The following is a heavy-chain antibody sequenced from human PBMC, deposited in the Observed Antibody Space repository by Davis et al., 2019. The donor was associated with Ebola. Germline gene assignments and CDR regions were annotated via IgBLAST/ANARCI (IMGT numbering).Heavy chain of an antibody. Sequence: SETLSLTCSVSGVSIQNNYFSWIRQPPGKRLEWLGSIYNSGSTYYNPSLESRVTLSVDTSKNQFSLKFTSVTATDTAVYYCARPVSPGYTYGYYYYDMDVWCQGTTVTVSS. CDR1: GVSIQNNY. CDR3: ARPVSPGYTYGYYYYDMDV. V-gene: IGHV4-39*01. J-gene: IGHJ6*02. CDR2: IYNSGST. D-gene: IGHD5-18*01.